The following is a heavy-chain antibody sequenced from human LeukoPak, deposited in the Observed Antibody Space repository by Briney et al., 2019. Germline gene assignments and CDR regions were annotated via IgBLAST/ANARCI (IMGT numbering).Heavy chain of an antibody. CDR1: GFTFSSYG. Sequence: GGSLRLSCAASGFTFSSYGMHWVRQAPGKGLEWVAVISYDGSNKYYADSVKGRFTISRDNSKNTLYLQMNSLRAEDTAVYYCAKCLTGWGYYMDVWGKGTTVTVSS. J-gene: IGHJ6*03. CDR3: AKCLTGWGYYMDV. V-gene: IGHV3-30*18. CDR2: ISYDGSNK. D-gene: IGHD3-9*01.